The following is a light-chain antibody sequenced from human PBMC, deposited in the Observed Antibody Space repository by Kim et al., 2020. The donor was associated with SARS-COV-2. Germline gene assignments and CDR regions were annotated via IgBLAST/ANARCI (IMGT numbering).Light chain of an antibody. CDR1: QDISNH. CDR3: LQHHTYPLT. CDR2: AAS. J-gene: IGKJ1*01. V-gene: IGKV1-17*03. Sequence: ASVGDRVTITCRASQDISNHLGWFQQKPGKVPKLLIYAASSLQSGVPSRFSGSGSGTEFILTISSLQPEDFATYYCLQHHTYPLTFGQGTKVDIK.